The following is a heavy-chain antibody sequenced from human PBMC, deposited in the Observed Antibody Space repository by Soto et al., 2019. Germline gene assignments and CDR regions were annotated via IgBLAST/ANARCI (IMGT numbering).Heavy chain of an antibody. CDR1: GYTFTTYG. CDR3: ARDRYYYGSGSYYISWFDP. Sequence: ASVKVSFKTSGYTFTTYGVSWVRQAPGQGLEWMGWSSAYNGNTNYAQKLQGRVTMTADTSTSTAYMELRGLRSDDTAVYYCARDRYYYGSGSYYISWFDPWGQGTLVTVSS. CDR2: SSAYNGNT. J-gene: IGHJ5*02. V-gene: IGHV1-18*04. D-gene: IGHD3-10*01.